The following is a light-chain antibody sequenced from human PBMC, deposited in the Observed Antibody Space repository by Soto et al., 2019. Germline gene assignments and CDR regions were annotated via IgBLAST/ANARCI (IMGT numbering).Light chain of an antibody. J-gene: IGLJ1*01. CDR3: CSYADGSIYF. Sequence: SVLTQPAPVSGSPGQSITISCTGTSRDVGAYDYVSWYLQYPDKAPQLLIYYVDHRSSGASSRFSGSKSGNTASLTISVLQAEDEGDYYCCSYADGSIYFFGTGTKVTGL. CDR2: YVD. V-gene: IGLV2-14*03. CDR1: SRDVGAYDY.